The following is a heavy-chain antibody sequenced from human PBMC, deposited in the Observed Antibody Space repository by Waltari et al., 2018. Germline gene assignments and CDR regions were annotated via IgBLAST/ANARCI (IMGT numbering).Heavy chain of an antibody. CDR3: ARGHLASDWYTLVDV. D-gene: IGHD3-9*01. J-gene: IGHJ6*02. CDR2: IIRGGVIT. Sequence: VQLVASGGNLVPPGGSLRRSCAASGFTFSNYAMTWVRQAPGSGLHWVSSIIRGGVITDLADCLNGRFPVARDNSSGTLYLQMNGLRADDTAVYYCARGHLASDWYTLVDVWGQGTLVAVSS. V-gene: IGHV3-23*04. CDR1: GFTFSNYA.